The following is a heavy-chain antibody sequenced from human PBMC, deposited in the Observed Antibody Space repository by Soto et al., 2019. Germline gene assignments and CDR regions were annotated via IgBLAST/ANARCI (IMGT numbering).Heavy chain of an antibody. CDR2: IYSGGTT. V-gene: IGHV3-53*01. CDR3: ATRIAVTAAADY. J-gene: IGHJ4*02. Sequence: GGSLGLSCAVSGFTVRANYMSWVRQAPGKGLEWVSVIYSGGTTYYADSVKGRFIISRDISKNTLFLQMNTLRAEDTAVYYCATRIAVTAAADYWGQGTLVTVSS. CDR1: GFTVRANY. D-gene: IGHD2-21*02.